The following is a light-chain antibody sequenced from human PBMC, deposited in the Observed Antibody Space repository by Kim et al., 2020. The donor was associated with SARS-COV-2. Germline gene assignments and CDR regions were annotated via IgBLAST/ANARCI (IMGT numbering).Light chain of an antibody. V-gene: IGKV1-12*01. CDR3: QQANTFPLS. CDR2: GAS. Sequence: DIQMTQSPSSVSASIGDRLTITCRASQGIDTWLAWYQQKPGKAPRLLISGASSLQTGVPSRFSGSGSGTNFTLTISSLQPEDFATYYCQQANTFPLSFGRGTKVDIK. J-gene: IGKJ4*01. CDR1: QGIDTW.